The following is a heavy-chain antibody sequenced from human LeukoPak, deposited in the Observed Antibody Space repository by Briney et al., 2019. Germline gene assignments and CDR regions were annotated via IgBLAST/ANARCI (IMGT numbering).Heavy chain of an antibody. V-gene: IGHV3-7*01. J-gene: IGHJ4*02. CDR1: GFTFSSYW. Sequence: GGSLRLSCAASGFTFSSYWMSWVRQAPGKGLEWVANIKQDGSEKYYVDSVEGRFTISRDNAKNSLYLQMNSLRAEDTAVYYCARDPAMVRGVVDYWGQGTLVTVSS. D-gene: IGHD3-10*01. CDR3: ARDPAMVRGVVDY. CDR2: IKQDGSEK.